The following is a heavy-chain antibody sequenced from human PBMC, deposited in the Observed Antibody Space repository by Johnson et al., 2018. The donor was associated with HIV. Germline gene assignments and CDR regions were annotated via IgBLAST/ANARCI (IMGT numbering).Heavy chain of an antibody. V-gene: IGHV3-30*02. CDR2: IRYDGSNK. CDR1: GFTFRSYG. J-gene: IGHJ3*02. D-gene: IGHD2-15*01. Sequence: VQLVESGGGVVQPGGSLRLSCSASGFTFRSYGMHWVRQAPGKVLEWVAFIRYDGSNKSYADSVKGRFTISRDNSKNTLYLQMNSLRAEDTAVYYCAKDPGRRDPHAFDSWGQGTMVTVSS. CDR3: AKDPGRRDPHAFDS.